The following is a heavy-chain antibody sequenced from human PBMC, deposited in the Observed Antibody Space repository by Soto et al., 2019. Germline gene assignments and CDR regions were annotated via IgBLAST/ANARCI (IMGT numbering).Heavy chain of an antibody. CDR3: ARSTHYYDSSGPLTEYFDY. J-gene: IGHJ4*02. V-gene: IGHV4-39*01. CDR2: IYYSGST. D-gene: IGHD3-22*01. CDR1: GGSIISRHSY. Sequence: PXETLTLPCTVAGGSIISRHSYWGWIRQPPGQGLEWIGSIYYSGSTYYNPSLKSRVTISVDTSKNQFSLKLSSVTAADTAVYYCARSTHYYDSSGPLTEYFDYWGQGTLVTVSS.